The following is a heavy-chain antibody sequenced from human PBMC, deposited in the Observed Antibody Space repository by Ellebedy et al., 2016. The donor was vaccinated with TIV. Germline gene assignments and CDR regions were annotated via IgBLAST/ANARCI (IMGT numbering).Heavy chain of an antibody. CDR3: ARDWGGYCSGVSCYGNWFDP. Sequence: ASVKVSCKSSGGTFSSYTISWVRQAPGQGLEWMGRIIPILGIANYAQKFQGRVTITADKSTSTVYLELSSLRFDDTAVYYCARDWGGYCSGVSCYGNWFDPWGQGTLVTVSS. V-gene: IGHV1-69*04. CDR2: IIPILGIA. J-gene: IGHJ5*02. D-gene: IGHD2-15*01. CDR1: GGTFSSYT.